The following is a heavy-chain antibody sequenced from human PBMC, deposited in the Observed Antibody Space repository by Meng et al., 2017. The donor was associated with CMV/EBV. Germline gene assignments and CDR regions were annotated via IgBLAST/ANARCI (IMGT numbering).Heavy chain of an antibody. V-gene: IGHV4-38-2*02. J-gene: IGHJ6*02. D-gene: IGHD2-21*01. CDR1: GYSIISGYY. Sequence: SETLSLTCTVSGYSIISGYYWGWIRQPPGKGLEWLGTIYHIGTTYCNPSLKSRVTISVETSKNQFSLKLTSVTAADTAVNYCARGPSYSTYYYYYGMDVWGQGTTVTVSS. CDR2: IYHIGTT. CDR3: ARGPSYSTYYYYYGMDV.